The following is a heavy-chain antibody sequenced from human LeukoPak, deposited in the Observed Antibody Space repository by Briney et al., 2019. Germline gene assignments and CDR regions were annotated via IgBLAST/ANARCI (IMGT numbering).Heavy chain of an antibody. CDR3: AKGREHCSGGSCTGGAFDI. CDR1: GFTFSSYA. J-gene: IGHJ3*02. D-gene: IGHD2-15*01. CDR2: ISGSGGST. Sequence: GGSLRLSCAASGFTFSSYAMSWVRQAPGKGLEWVSGISGSGGSTYYADSVKGRFTISRDNSKNTLYMQMNSLRAEDTAVYYCAKGREHCSGGSCTGGAFDIWGQGTMVTISS. V-gene: IGHV3-23*01.